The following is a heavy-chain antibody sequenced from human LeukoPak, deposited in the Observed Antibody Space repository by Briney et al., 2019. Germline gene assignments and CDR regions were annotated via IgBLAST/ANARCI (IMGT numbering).Heavy chain of an antibody. CDR3: ARQIPGVAFVNWFDP. CDR2: IYYSGST. D-gene: IGHD3-10*01. CDR1: GGSISSSSYY. Sequence: SETLSLTCTVSGGSISSSSYYWGWIRQPPGKGLEWIGSIYYSGSTYYNPSLKSRVTISVDTSKNQFSLKLSSVTAADTAVYYCARQIPGVAFVNWFDPWGQGTLVPVSS. V-gene: IGHV4-39*01. J-gene: IGHJ5*02.